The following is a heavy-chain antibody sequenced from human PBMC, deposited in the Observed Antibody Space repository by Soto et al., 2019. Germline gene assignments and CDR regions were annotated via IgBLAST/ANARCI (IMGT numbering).Heavy chain of an antibody. D-gene: IGHD2-8*02. Sequence: GGSLRLSCAASGFIFSNYDIHWVRQAPGKGLEWVALISYDGGNEDYAESVKGRFAISRDNSENTLSLQMNSLRVEDTAIYYCVKGLYCICGACYHFPYASIEIWGQGTMVTVSS. V-gene: IGHV3-30*18. J-gene: IGHJ3*02. CDR2: ISYDGGNE. CDR1: GFIFSNYD. CDR3: VKGLYCICGACYHFPYASIEI.